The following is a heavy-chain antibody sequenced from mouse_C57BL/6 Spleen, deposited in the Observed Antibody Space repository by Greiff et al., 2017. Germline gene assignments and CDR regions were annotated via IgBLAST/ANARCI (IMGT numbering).Heavy chain of an antibody. J-gene: IGHJ3*01. CDR1: GYTFTSYW. D-gene: IGHD2-2*01. CDR2: IDPSDSYT. V-gene: IGHV1-69*01. CDR3: ARWGNGYQFAY. Sequence: QVQLQQPGAELVMPGASVKLSCKASGYTFTSYWMHWVKQRPGQGLEWIGEIDPSDSYTNYNQKFKGKSTLTVDKSSSTAYMQLSSLTSEDSAVYYCARWGNGYQFAYWGQGTLVTVSA.